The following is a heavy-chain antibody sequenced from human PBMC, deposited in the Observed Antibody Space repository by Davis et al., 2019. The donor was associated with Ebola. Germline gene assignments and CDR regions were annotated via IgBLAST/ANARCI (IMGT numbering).Heavy chain of an antibody. CDR2: ISGSGGNT. D-gene: IGHD6-19*01. J-gene: IGHJ6*02. V-gene: IGHV3-23*01. Sequence: GESLKISCAASGFTFSEYAMNWVRQAPGKGLEWVSGISGSGGNTYYADSVKGRFTISRDNAKNSLYLQMNSLRAEDTAVYYCARQWLDGYGMDVWGQGTTVTVSS. CDR3: ARQWLDGYGMDV. CDR1: GFTFSEYA.